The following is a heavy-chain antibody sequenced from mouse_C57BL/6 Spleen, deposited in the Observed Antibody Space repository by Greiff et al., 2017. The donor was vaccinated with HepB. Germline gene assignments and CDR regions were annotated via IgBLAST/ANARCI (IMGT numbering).Heavy chain of an antibody. CDR3: ARDSTIYYYGSSYPYYAMDY. CDR1: GFNIKNTY. Sequence: EVQLQESVAELVRPGASVKLSCTASGFNIKNTYMHWVKQRPEQGLEWIGRIDPANGNTKYAPKFQGKATITADTSSNTAYLQLSSLTSEDTAIYYCARDSTIYYYGSSYPYYAMDYWGQGTSVTVSS. CDR2: IDPANGNT. D-gene: IGHD1-1*01. J-gene: IGHJ4*01. V-gene: IGHV14-3*01.